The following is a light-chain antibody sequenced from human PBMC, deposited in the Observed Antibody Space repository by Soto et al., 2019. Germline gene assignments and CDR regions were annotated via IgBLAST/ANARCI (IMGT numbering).Light chain of an antibody. CDR2: WAS. Sequence: DIVMTQSPDSLAVSLGERATIYCKSSQSVLHSSNNKDYLAWYQQKPGQSPKLLIYWASTRESGVPDRFSGSGSATEFTLTISSLQAEDVAVYYCQQYYSTPFAFGPGTNVDI. J-gene: IGKJ3*01. CDR1: QSVLHSSNNKDY. V-gene: IGKV4-1*01. CDR3: QQYYSTPFA.